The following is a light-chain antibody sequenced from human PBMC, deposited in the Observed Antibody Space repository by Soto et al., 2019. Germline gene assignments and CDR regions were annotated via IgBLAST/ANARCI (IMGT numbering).Light chain of an antibody. V-gene: IGKV3-15*01. CDR1: QRVSNN. J-gene: IGKJ5*01. CDR3: QQYGSSLT. CDR2: GAS. Sequence: VMTQSPATLSVSPGESATLSCRASQRVSNNLTWYQKKAGKPTRLLIYGASTRASGVPGRLSGSGCGTELTLTIRSLQSEDFAVYYCQQYGSSLTCGQGTRLEIK.